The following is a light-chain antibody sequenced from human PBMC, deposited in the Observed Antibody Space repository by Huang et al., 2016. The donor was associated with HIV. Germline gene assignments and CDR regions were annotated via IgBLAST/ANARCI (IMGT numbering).Light chain of an antibody. CDR1: QSVNNK. J-gene: IGKJ1*01. Sequence: EVVMTQSPVTLSVSPGERATPSCRASQSVNNKLAWFQQAPGQAPRRLMHHASIRATGIPDSFGGSGSGIECTLTISSLQSEDFAVYYCQQYNNWPPWTFGQGTKVEIK. V-gene: IGKV3-15*01. CDR2: HAS. CDR3: QQYNNWPPWT.